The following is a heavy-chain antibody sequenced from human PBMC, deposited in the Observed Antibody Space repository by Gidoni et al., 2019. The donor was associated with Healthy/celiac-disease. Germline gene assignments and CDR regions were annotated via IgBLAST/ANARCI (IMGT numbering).Heavy chain of an antibody. V-gene: IGHV3-64D*08. Sequence: EVQLGESGGGLVQPLWSLSLSCSASLFTFSSYAMHWVRQDPGKGLEYVSAISSNGGSTYYADYVKGRFTISRDNSKNTLYLQMSSRRAEDTAVYYCVKLGYYGSGSYWGQGTLVTVSS. CDR2: ISSNGGST. CDR1: LFTFSSYA. CDR3: VKLGYYGSGSY. D-gene: IGHD3-10*01. J-gene: IGHJ4*02.